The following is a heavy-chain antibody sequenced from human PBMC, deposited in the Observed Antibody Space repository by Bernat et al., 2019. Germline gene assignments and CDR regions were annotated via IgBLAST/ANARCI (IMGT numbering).Heavy chain of an antibody. D-gene: IGHD6-19*01. J-gene: IGHJ4*02. V-gene: IGHV1-46*02. CDR3: ARSDSGGLMSFDS. CDR1: GDTFKNDY. Sequence: QVQLVQSGPEVTKPGVSVKVSCKPSGDTFKNDYMNWIRQAPGLGLEWMGVLNPTGERTTYAPPFKGKVSMTLDTSTSTLYLELRSPTPEDTAVYFCARSDSGGLMSFDSWGQGTLVIVSS. CDR2: LNPTGERT.